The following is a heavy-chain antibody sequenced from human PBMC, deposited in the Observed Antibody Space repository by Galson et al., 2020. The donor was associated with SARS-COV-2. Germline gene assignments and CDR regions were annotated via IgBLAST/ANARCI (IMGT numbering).Heavy chain of an antibody. CDR1: GFTFSNYG. V-gene: IGHV3-33*01. D-gene: IGHD1-1*01. CDR2: IFYDGNYK. CDR3: ARREEDNKRRGLEH. Sequence: GESLKISCAASGFTFSNYGMHWVRQAPGKGLEWVAVIFYDGNYKYYGDSVKGRFTISRDNSKNTVNLQMNSLTAEDTAVYYCARREEDNKRRGLEHWGQGILVTVSS. J-gene: IGHJ4*02.